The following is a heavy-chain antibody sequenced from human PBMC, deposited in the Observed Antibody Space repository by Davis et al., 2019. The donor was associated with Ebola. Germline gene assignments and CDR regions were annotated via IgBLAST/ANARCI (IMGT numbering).Heavy chain of an antibody. CDR2: ISSSSSYI. Sequence: GESLKISCAASGFIFSSYSMNWVRQTPGKGLEWVSSISSSSSYIYYADSVKGRFTISRDNAKNSLYLQMNSLRAEDTAVYYCARDHDGEQWLLGGNWFDPWGQGTLVTVSS. J-gene: IGHJ5*02. CDR3: ARDHDGEQWLLGGNWFDP. CDR1: GFIFSSYS. D-gene: IGHD6-19*01. V-gene: IGHV3-21*01.